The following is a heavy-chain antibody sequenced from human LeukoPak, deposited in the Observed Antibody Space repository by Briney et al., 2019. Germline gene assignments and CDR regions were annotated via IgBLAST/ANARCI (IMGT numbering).Heavy chain of an antibody. CDR1: GFTFSSYS. Sequence: GGSLRLSCAASGFTFSSYSMNWVRQAPGKELEWVSSISSSSSYIYYADSVKGRFTISRDNAKNSLYLQMNSLRAEDTAVYYCARAITIFGEVIREVDYWGQGTLVTVSS. CDR2: ISSSSSYI. J-gene: IGHJ4*02. V-gene: IGHV3-21*01. D-gene: IGHD3-3*01. CDR3: ARAITIFGEVIREVDY.